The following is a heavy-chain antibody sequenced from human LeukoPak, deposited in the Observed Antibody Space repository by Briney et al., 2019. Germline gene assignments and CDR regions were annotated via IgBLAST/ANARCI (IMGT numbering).Heavy chain of an antibody. J-gene: IGHJ3*02. V-gene: IGHV3-48*01. CDR3: ARICGGDCYPHDAFDI. Sequence: GGSLRLSCVASGFSLNTYSMNWVRQAPGKGLEWVANIGSTSSNIFYADSVKGRFTISRDNAKTSVYLQLTSLRGDDTAVYYCARICGGDCYPHDAFDIWGRGTMVTVSS. CDR1: GFSLNTYS. CDR2: IGSTSSNI. D-gene: IGHD2-21*02.